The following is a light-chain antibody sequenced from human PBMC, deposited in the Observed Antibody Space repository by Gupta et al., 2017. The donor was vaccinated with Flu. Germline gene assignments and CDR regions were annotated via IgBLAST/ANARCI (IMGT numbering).Light chain of an antibody. J-gene: IGKJ2*03. CDR3: QQYYRPLGYS. CDR1: QSLLYRSDNKNY. Sequence: DIEMTQSPDSLAVSLGERATINCKSSQSLLYRSDNKNYLAWYQQKPGQPPKLLIYWASSRQYGVPDRFSGSGSGTDFSLTISSLQAEDVAVYFCQQYYRPLGYSFGQGTKLEI. V-gene: IGKV4-1*01. CDR2: WAS.